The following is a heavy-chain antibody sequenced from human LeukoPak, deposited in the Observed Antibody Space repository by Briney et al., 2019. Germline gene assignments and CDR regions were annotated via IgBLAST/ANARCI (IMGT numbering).Heavy chain of an antibody. CDR3: ARGGDSSGYHYSLPLDY. D-gene: IGHD3-22*01. V-gene: IGHV1-18*01. J-gene: IGHJ4*02. Sequence: ASVKVSCKASGYTFTSYGISWVRQAPGQGLEWMGWISAYNGNTNYAQKLQGRVTMTTDTSTSTAYMELRSLRSDDTAAYYCARGGDSSGYHYSLPLDYWGQGTLVTVSS. CDR2: ISAYNGNT. CDR1: GYTFTSYG.